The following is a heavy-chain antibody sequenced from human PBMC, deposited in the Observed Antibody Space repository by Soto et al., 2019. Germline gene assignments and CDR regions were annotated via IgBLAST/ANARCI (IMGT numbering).Heavy chain of an antibody. Sequence: XXVKVSCKASGFTFTISAVQWVRQARGQRLEWIGWIXVGSGXTKYSQQFQGXXTIPRDTXXSTAYMELRSLRPEDTALYYCASSFTAQAAISYWGQGTLVTVSS. D-gene: IGHD2-2*02. CDR3: ASSFTAQAAISY. J-gene: IGHJ4*02. CDR2: IXVGSGXT. V-gene: IGHV1-58*01. CDR1: GFTFTISA.